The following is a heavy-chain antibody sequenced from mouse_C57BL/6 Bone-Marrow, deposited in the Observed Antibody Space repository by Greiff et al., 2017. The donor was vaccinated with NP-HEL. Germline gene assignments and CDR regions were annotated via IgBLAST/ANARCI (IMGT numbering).Heavy chain of an antibody. J-gene: IGHJ2*01. CDR3: TRALLVRYYLDY. Sequence: QVQLQQSGPELVKPGASVKISCKASGYSFTSYYIQWVKQRPGQGLEWIGWIYPGSGSTKYNEKFKGKATLTADTSSSTAYMQLSSLTSDDSAVYYWTRALLVRYYLDYWGQGTTLTVSS. D-gene: IGHD1-1*01. V-gene: IGHV1-66*01. CDR2: IYPGSGST. CDR1: GYSFTSYY.